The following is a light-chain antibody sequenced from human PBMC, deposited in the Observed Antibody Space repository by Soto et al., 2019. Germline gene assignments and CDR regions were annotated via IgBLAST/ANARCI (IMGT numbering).Light chain of an antibody. V-gene: IGLV2-14*01. CDR1: SSDVGGYHY. J-gene: IGLJ1*01. CDR2: EVS. Sequence: QSALTQPASVSGSPGQSITSSCTGTSSDVGGYHYVSWYQQHPGKAPKLMIYEVSNRPSGVSNRFSGSKSGNTASLTISGLQAEDEADYYCSSYTSRNARVFGTGTKLTVL. CDR3: SSYTSRNARV.